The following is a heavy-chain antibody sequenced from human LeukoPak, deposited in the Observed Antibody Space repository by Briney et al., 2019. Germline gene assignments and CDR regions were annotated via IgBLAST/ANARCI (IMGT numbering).Heavy chain of an antibody. CDR1: GGSITSHY. Sequence: PSETLSLTCTVSGGSITSHYWSWIRQPPGRGLEWIGYIYNSGGTNYNPSLKSRVTISVDTSKSQFSLKFNSVTAADTAVYYCARLGYSGSDFDYWGQGTLVTVSS. J-gene: IGHJ4*02. CDR3: ARLGYSGSDFDY. CDR2: IYNSGGT. V-gene: IGHV4-59*08. D-gene: IGHD5-18*01.